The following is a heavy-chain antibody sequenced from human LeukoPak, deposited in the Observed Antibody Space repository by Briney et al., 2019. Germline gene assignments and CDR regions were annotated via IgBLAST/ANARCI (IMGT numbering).Heavy chain of an antibody. V-gene: IGHV3-21*01. CDR1: GFTFSIYS. CDR3: ASSADGSGSYDWFDP. Sequence: GGSLRLPCAASGFTFSIYSMNWVRQAPGKGLEWVSSISSSSSYIYYADSVKGRFIISRDNAKNSLYLQMNSLRAEDTAVYYCASSADGSGSYDWFDPWGQGTLVTVSS. CDR2: ISSSSSYI. J-gene: IGHJ5*02. D-gene: IGHD3-10*01.